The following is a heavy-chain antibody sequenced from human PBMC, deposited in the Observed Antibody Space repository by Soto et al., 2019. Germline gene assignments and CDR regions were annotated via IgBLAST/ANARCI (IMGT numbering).Heavy chain of an antibody. CDR2: IYYSGST. D-gene: IGHD2-15*01. V-gene: IGHV4-31*03. CDR3: AGDRWVYGGSHYWCFYL. Sequence: QVQLQESGPGLVKPSQTLSLTCTVSGDSISSGGYSWSRFRQHPGKGWEWIGYIYYSGSTYYNPSLKCRVTISVDTSKNLFSLKMSSVTAADTAVYYCAGDRWVYGGSHYWCFYLWGRGTLVTVSS. CDR1: GDSISSGGYS. J-gene: IGHJ2*01.